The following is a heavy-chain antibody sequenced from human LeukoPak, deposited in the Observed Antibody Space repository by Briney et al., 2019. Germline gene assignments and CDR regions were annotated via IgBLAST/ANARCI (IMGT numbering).Heavy chain of an antibody. CDR1: GFTFSTYR. J-gene: IGHJ4*02. Sequence: GGSLRLSCAVSGFTFSTYRMSWVRQAPGKGLEWVANIKEDGSEKNYVDSVKGRFTISRDNAKNSLYLQMNSLRAEDTAVYYCARGEYYYDGGYWGQGTLVTVSS. CDR3: ARGEYYYDGGY. CDR2: IKEDGSEK. V-gene: IGHV3-7*05. D-gene: IGHD3-22*01.